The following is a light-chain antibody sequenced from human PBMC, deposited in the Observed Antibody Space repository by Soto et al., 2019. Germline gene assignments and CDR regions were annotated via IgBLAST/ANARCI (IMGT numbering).Light chain of an antibody. CDR3: QQYGSSPLT. J-gene: IGKJ4*01. Sequence: EIVLTQSPGTLSLSTGERATLSCRASQSFSSSFLASYQQRPGQAPRLLIFGASSRATGIPDRFSGSGSGTEFTLTISRLEPEDFAVYYCQQYGSSPLTFGGGTKVDIK. CDR1: QSFSSSF. V-gene: IGKV3-20*01. CDR2: GAS.